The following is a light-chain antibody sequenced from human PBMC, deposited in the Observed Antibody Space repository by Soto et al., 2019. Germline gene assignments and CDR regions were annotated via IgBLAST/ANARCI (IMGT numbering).Light chain of an antibody. Sequence: QSVLTQSPSASASLGASVKLTCTLSSGHSDYAIAWHQQQPEKGPRYLMRLNSDGSHSKGDGIPDRFSGSSSGAERYLTISSLQSEDEADYYCQTWGTGIWAFGGGTKLTVL. V-gene: IGLV4-69*01. CDR3: QTWGTGIWA. CDR1: SGHSDYA. CDR2: LNSDGSH. J-gene: IGLJ3*02.